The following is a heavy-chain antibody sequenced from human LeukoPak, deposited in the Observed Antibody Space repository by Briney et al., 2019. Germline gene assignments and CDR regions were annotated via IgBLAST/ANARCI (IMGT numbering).Heavy chain of an antibody. CDR2: IIPIFGTA. Sequence: SVKVSCKASGDTFSTFSISWVRQAPGQGLEWMGGIIPIFGTANYAQNFQGRVTITADKSTTTAYMELSSLKSEDTAVYYCAREERGSYGDYGDYWGQGTLVTVSS. CDR3: AREERGSYGDYGDY. CDR1: GDTFSTFS. V-gene: IGHV1-69*06. J-gene: IGHJ4*02. D-gene: IGHD1-26*01.